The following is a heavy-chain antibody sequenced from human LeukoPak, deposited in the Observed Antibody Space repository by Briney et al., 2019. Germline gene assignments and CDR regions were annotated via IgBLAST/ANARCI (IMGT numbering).Heavy chain of an antibody. V-gene: IGHV1-18*01. CDR2: VSAYNGNT. Sequence: ASVKVSCTASDYTFTSYGISWVRQAPGQGLEWMGWVSAYNGNTNYAQKLQGRVTMTTDTSTSTAYMELRSLRSDDPAVYYCARDRGSRSYGDDEFLDFDYWGQGTLVTVSS. D-gene: IGHD4-17*01. J-gene: IGHJ4*02. CDR1: DYTFTSYG. CDR3: ARDRGSRSYGDDEFLDFDY.